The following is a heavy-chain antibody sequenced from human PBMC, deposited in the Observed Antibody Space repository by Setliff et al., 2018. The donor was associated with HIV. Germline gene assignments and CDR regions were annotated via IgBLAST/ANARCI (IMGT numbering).Heavy chain of an antibody. CDR1: GFSFGDYY. Sequence: GGSLRLSCAASGFSFGDYYMSWVRQAPGKGLEWVASIKEDGSEKYYVDSVKGRFTISRDNAKNTLHLQMNSLRAEDTAVYYCKGGWYLDYWGQGTLVTVSS. CDR3: KGGWYLDY. D-gene: IGHD6-19*01. V-gene: IGHV3-7*03. J-gene: IGHJ4*02. CDR2: IKEDGSEK.